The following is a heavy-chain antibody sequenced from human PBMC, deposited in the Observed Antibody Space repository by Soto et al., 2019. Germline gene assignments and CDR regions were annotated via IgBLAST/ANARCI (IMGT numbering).Heavy chain of an antibody. CDR3: ASCRGSSYSGPYYYGMDV. J-gene: IGHJ6*02. V-gene: IGHV4-34*01. CDR2: INHSGST. CDR1: GGSFSGYY. Sequence: PSETLSLTCAVYGGSFSGYYWSWIRQPPGKGLEWIGEINHSGSTNYNPSLKSRVTISVDTSKNQFSLKLSSVTAADTAVYYCASCRGSSYSGPYYYGMDVWGQGTTVTVSS. D-gene: IGHD2-15*01.